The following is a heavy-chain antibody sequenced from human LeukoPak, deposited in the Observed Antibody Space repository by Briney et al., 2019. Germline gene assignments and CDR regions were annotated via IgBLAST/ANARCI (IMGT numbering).Heavy chain of an antibody. V-gene: IGHV3-53*01. J-gene: IGHJ4*02. Sequence: GGSLRLSCAASGFTVSSNYMSWVRQSPGKGLERVSVIYSGGSTYYADSVKGRFTISRDNSKNTLYLQMNSLRAEDTAVYYCARSWGIWFGELLSEYYFDYWGQGTLVTVSS. CDR2: IYSGGST. CDR3: ARSWGIWFGELLSEYYFDY. CDR1: GFTVSSNY. D-gene: IGHD3-10*01.